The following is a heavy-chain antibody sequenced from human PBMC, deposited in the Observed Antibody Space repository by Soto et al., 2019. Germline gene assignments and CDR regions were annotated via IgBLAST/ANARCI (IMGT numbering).Heavy chain of an antibody. Sequence: QVQVVESGGGVVQPGRSLRLSCTASGFTFSGHAMHWLSQPPGKGLEWVAQIWYDGSNKYYADSVKGRFTISRDNSKNTLYVQMDSLRVEDTAVYYCARDGQSLAPYALDVWGQGTSVTVSS. D-gene: IGHD6-19*01. CDR3: ARDGQSLAPYALDV. J-gene: IGHJ6*02. CDR1: GFTFSGHA. V-gene: IGHV3-33*01. CDR2: IWYDGSNK.